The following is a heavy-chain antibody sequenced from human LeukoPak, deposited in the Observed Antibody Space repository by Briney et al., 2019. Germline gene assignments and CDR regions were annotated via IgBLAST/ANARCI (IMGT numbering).Heavy chain of an antibody. D-gene: IGHD1-26*01. J-gene: IGHJ4*02. CDR1: GFTFDDYA. CDR3: AKSHSGSRYFDY. V-gene: IGHV3-9*01. CDR2: ISWNSGSI. Sequence: GGSLRLSCAASGFTFDDYAMHWVRQAPGKGLEWVSGISWNSGSIGYADSVKGRFTISRDNAKNSLYLQMNSLRAEDTALYYCAKSHSGSRYFDYWGQGTLVTVSS.